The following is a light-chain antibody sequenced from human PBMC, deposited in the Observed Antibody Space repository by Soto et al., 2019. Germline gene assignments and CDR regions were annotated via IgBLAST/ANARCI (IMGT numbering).Light chain of an antibody. Sequence: DIQMTQSPSTLSGSVGDRVTITCRASQTISSWLASYQQKPGKAPKLLIYKPSTLKSGVPSRFSGSGSGTEFTLTISSLQPDDFATYYCQHYNSYSEAFGQGTKVELK. V-gene: IGKV1-5*03. CDR1: QTISSW. CDR3: QHYNSYSEA. J-gene: IGKJ1*01. CDR2: KPS.